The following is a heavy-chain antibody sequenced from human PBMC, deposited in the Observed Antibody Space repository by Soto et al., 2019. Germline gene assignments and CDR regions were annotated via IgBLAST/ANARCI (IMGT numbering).Heavy chain of an antibody. D-gene: IGHD2-8*01. J-gene: IGHJ4*02. CDR2: IRYDGSNT. CDR1: GFTFSSYG. CDR3: AKARCTTSNCYVPDY. Sequence: PGGSLRLSCAASGFTFSSYGMHWVRQAPGKGLEWVAAIRYDGSNTYYADTVKGRFTISRDNSKNTLYLQMNSLRAEDTAVYYCAKARCTTSNCYVPDYWGQGTLVTVSS. V-gene: IGHV3-33*06.